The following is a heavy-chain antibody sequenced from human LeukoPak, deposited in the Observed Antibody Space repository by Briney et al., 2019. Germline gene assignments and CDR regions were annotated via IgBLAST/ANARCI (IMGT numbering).Heavy chain of an antibody. Sequence: ASVKVSCKASGYTFTSYFMHWVRQAPGQGLEWMGIINPSGGSTTYAQKFQGRVTMTRATSTSTVYMELSSLRSEDTAVYYCARGFITGGNYKGNPNYYGMDVWGKGTTVTVSS. J-gene: IGHJ6*04. CDR1: GYTFTSYF. CDR3: ARGFITGGNYKGNPNYYGMDV. D-gene: IGHD1-7*01. V-gene: IGHV1-46*01. CDR2: INPSGGST.